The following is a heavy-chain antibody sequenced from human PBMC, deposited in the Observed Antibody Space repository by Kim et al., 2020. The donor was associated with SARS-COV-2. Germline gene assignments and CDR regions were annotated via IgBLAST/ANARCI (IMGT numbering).Heavy chain of an antibody. V-gene: IGHV3-11*06. CDR3: ARDVVVVAATDRYNWFDP. Sequence: KGRFTISRDNAKNSLYLQMNSLRAEDTAVYYCARDVVVVAATDRYNWFDPWGQGTLVTVSS. J-gene: IGHJ5*02. D-gene: IGHD2-15*01.